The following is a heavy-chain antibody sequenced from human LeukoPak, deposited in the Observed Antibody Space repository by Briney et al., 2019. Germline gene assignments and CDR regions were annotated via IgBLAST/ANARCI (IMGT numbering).Heavy chain of an antibody. D-gene: IGHD5-12*01. CDR3: AREKQGWLQFVRYYFDY. V-gene: IGHV1-69*04. J-gene: IGHJ4*02. Sequence: ASVKVSCKASGGTFSSYAISWVRQAPGQGLEWMGRIIPILGIANYAQKFQGRVTITADKSTSTAYMELSSLRSEDTAVYYCAREKQGWLQFVRYYFDYWGQGTLVTVSS. CDR1: GGTFSSYA. CDR2: IIPILGIA.